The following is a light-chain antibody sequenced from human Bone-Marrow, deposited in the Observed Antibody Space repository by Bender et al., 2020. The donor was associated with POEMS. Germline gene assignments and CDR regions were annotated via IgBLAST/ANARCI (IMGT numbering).Light chain of an antibody. J-gene: IGLJ3*02. CDR2: EGS. CDR3: CSYAGSYRV. CDR1: SSDVGMFNL. Sequence: QSALTQPASVSGSPGQSITISCTGTSSDVGMFNLVSWYQQYPGKAPKFIIYEGSKRPSGVSNRFSGSKSGNTASLTISGLQAEDEADYYCCSYAGSYRVFGGGTKLTVL. V-gene: IGLV2-23*01.